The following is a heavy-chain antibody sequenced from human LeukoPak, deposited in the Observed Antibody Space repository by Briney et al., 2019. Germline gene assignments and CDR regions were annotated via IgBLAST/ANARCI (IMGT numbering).Heavy chain of an antibody. CDR1: GGSISSSSYY. Sequence: SETLSLTCTVSGGSISSSSYYWGWIRQPPGKGLEWIGTLYYSGSTYYNPSLGSRVTISVDTSKNQFSLKMSSVTAADTAVYYCARQLRHPELNTMYGVVDYWGQGTLVTVSS. V-gene: IGHV4-39*01. CDR3: ARQLRHPELNTMYGVVDY. CDR2: LYYSGST. J-gene: IGHJ4*02. D-gene: IGHD3-3*01.